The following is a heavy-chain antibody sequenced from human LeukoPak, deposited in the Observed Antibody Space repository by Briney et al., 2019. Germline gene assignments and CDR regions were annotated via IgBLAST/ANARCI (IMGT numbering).Heavy chain of an antibody. J-gene: IGHJ5*02. CDR1: GFTFSTYW. V-gene: IGHV3-74*01. CDR3: ARADYSSGFGWFDP. CDR2: INSDGSST. Sequence: AGGSLRLSCAASGFTFSTYWMHWVRQAPGKGLVWVSRINSDGSSTSYADSVKGQFTISRDNAKNTLYLQMNSLRAEDTAVYYCARADYSSGFGWFDPWGQGTLVTVSS. D-gene: IGHD6-19*01.